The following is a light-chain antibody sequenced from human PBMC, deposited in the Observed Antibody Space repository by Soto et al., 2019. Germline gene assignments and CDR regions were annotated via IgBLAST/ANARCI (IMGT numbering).Light chain of an antibody. CDR3: QHYNRYSAA. V-gene: IGKV1-5*03. CDR2: KAS. J-gene: IGKJ1*01. CDR1: QTISSW. Sequence: DIQMTQSPSTLSGSVGDRVTITCRASQTISSWLAWYQQKPGKAPKLLIYKASTLESGVPSRFSGSGSGTDFPLPIRSLKPDDFATYYCQHYNRYSAAFGQGNKV.